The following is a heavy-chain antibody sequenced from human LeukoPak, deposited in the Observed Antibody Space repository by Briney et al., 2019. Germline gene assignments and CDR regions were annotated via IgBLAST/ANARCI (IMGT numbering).Heavy chain of an antibody. V-gene: IGHV3-33*01. D-gene: IGHD4-17*01. Sequence: PGGSLRLSCAASGFTFSSYGMHWVRQAPGKGLEWVAVIWYDGSNKYYADSVKGRFTISRDNSKNTLYLQMNSLRAEDTAVYYCARDMGGDYGYQDFDYWGQGTLVTVSS. CDR3: ARDMGGDYGYQDFDY. CDR1: GFTFSSYG. J-gene: IGHJ4*02. CDR2: IWYDGSNK.